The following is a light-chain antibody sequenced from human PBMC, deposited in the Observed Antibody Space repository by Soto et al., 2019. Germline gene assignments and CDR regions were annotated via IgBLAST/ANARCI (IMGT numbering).Light chain of an antibody. J-gene: IGKJ5*01. V-gene: IGKV3-11*01. CDR3: QQGGNWPLT. CDR2: DAS. CDR1: QSVSSH. Sequence: VLTQSPATLSLSTGEGATFSCRASQSVSSHLAWYQQKRGQAPRLLIYDASSRASGIPARFSGSGSGTDFTLTISYLEPEDFAVYYCQQGGNWPLTFGQGTLLEI.